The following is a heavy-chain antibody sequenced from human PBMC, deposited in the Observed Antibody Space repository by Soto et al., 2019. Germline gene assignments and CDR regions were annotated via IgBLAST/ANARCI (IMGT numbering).Heavy chain of an antibody. D-gene: IGHD3-9*01. CDR2: INPNSGGT. CDR1: GYTFTGYY. CDR3: ARGNYDILTGYYNYNWFDP. V-gene: IGHV1-2*04. Sequence: ASVKVSCKASGYTFTGYYMHWVRQAPGQGLEWMGWINPNSGGTNYAQKFQGWVTMTRDTSISTAYMGLSRLRSDDTAVYYCARGNYDILTGYYNYNWFDPWAQRTLVTVSS. J-gene: IGHJ5*02.